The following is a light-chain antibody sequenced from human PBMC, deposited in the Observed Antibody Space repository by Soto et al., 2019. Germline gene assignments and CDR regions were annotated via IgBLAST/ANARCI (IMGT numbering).Light chain of an antibody. CDR1: SSDVGAYNS. CDR2: EVR. CDR3: SSYTSTSTLV. Sequence: QSALAQPASVSGSPGQSITLSCTGTSSDVGAYNSVSWYQQHPGKAPKLMIYEVRNRPSGVSNRFSGSKSGNTASLTISGLQAEDEADYYCSSYTSTSTLVFGGGTKLTVL. J-gene: IGLJ2*01. V-gene: IGLV2-14*01.